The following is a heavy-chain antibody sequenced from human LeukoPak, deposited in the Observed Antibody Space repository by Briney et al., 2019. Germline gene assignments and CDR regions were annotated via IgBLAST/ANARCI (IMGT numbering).Heavy chain of an antibody. CDR1: GYSISSSNW. V-gene: IGHV4-28*01. Sequence: PSETLSLTCAVSGYSISSSNWWGWIRQPPGKGLEWIGYTYYSGSTYYNPSLKSRVTMSVDTSKNQFSLKLSSVTAVDTAVYYCARSNSGSYYDWGQGTLVTASS. J-gene: IGHJ4*02. CDR3: ARSNSGSYYD. CDR2: TYYSGST. D-gene: IGHD1-26*01.